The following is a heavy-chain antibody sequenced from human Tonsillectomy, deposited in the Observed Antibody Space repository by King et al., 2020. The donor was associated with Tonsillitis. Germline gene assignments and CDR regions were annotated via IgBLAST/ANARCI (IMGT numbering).Heavy chain of an antibody. CDR1: GASVSSGGYY. J-gene: IGHJ4*02. CDR3: ARARPLRGYSYALDY. CDR2: IYYSGST. Sequence: QLQESGPGLVKPSQTLSLTCTVSGASVSSGGYYWNWIRQHPGKGLEWIGYIYYSGSTYYSPSLKSRVTISLDTSRNQFSLKLSSVTAADTAVYYCARARPLRGYSYALDYWGQGTLVTVSS. V-gene: IGHV4-31*03. D-gene: IGHD5-18*01.